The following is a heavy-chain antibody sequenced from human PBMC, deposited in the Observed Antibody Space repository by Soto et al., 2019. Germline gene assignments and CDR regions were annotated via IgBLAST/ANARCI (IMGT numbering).Heavy chain of an antibody. CDR1: GFTFSSYW. Sequence: GGSLRLSCVASGFTFSSYWMHWVRQAPGKGLVWVSRINSDGSSTSYADSVKGRFTISRDNAKNTLYLQMNSLRAEDTAVYYCARDSYSNYYYYYGMDVWGQGTTVTVSS. J-gene: IGHJ6*02. CDR3: ARDSYSNYYYYYGMDV. D-gene: IGHD4-4*01. CDR2: INSDGSST. V-gene: IGHV3-74*01.